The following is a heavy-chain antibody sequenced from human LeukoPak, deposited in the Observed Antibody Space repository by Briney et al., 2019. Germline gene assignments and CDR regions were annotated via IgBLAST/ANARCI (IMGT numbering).Heavy chain of an antibody. J-gene: IGHJ4*02. CDR3: ARVPATGTAFDD. Sequence: GGSLRLSCAASGFTVSSNYMSWVRQAPGKGLEWVSVIFSGGSTYYTDSVKGRFTISRDNAKNTLYLQMNSLRAEDTAVYYCARVPATGTAFDDWGQGTLVTVSS. D-gene: IGHD6-13*01. V-gene: IGHV3-53*01. CDR1: GFTVSSNY. CDR2: IFSGGST.